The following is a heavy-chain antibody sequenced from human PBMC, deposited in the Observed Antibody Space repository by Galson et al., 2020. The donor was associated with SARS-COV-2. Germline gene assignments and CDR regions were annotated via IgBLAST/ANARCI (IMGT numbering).Heavy chain of an antibody. V-gene: IGHV1-69*10. D-gene: IGHD4-17*01. Sequence: SVKVSCKASGGTFSSYSIRWVRQAPGQGLEWMGGIIPNLGNANYAQKFQGRVTITADDSTSTAYMELSSLRSEDTAVYYCARWSTNYGVCVPDYWGQGTLVTVSS. CDR1: GGTFSSYS. CDR2: IIPNLGNA. CDR3: ARWSTNYGVCVPDY. J-gene: IGHJ4*02.